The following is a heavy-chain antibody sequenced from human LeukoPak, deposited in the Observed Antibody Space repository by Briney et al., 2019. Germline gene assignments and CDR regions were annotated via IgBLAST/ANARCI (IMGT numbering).Heavy chain of an antibody. CDR3: AQGYSGSDAFDI. CDR2: IYWNDDK. D-gene: IGHD1-26*01. Sequence: SGPTLVNPTRTLTLTCTFSGFSLRTSGGGVGWIRQPPGKALEWLTLIYWNDDKRYIPSLKSRLTITMDTSKNQVVLTMTNMDPVDTATYYCAQGYSGSDAFDIWGQGTMVTVSS. V-gene: IGHV2-5*01. J-gene: IGHJ3*02. CDR1: GFSLRTSGGG.